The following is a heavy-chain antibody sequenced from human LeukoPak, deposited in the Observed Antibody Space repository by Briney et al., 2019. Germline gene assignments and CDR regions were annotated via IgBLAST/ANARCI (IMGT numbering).Heavy chain of an antibody. CDR2: IYNSGST. D-gene: IGHD2-15*01. V-gene: IGHV4-4*07. J-gene: IGHJ4*02. Sequence: SETLSLTCTVSGGSISSYYWTWIRQPAGKGLEWIGHIYNSGSTNYNPSLKSRVTMSVDTSKNQFSLKLRSVTAADTAVYYCARDDGSLFDYWGQGTLVTVSS. CDR3: ARDDGSLFDY. CDR1: GGSISSYY.